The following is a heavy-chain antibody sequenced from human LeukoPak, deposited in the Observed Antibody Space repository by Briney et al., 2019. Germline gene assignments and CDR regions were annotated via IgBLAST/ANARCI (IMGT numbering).Heavy chain of an antibody. CDR3: ASGSYYFDY. V-gene: IGHV4-59*08. CDR1: GGSIRSYY. J-gene: IGHJ4*02. Sequence: SETLSLTCTVSGGSIRSYYWSWIRQPPGKGLEWIGYIYYSGSTKYNPSLKSRATISVDTSKNQYSLKLNSVTAADTAVYYCASGSYYFDYWGQGTLVTVSS. CDR2: IYYSGST. D-gene: IGHD1-26*01.